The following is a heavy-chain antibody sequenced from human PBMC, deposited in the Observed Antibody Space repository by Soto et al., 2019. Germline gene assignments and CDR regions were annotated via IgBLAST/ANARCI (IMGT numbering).Heavy chain of an antibody. J-gene: IGHJ3*02. CDR2: ISAYNGNT. Sequence: ASVKVSCKASGYTFTSYVISWVRQAPGQGLEWMGWISAYNGNTNYAQKLQGRVTMTTDTSTSTAYMELRSLRSDDTAVYYCARDPAPTVVVVPAAIRGRRYGAFDIWGQGTMVT. CDR3: ARDPAPTVVVVPAAIRGRRYGAFDI. D-gene: IGHD2-2*01. V-gene: IGHV1-18*01. CDR1: GYTFTSYV.